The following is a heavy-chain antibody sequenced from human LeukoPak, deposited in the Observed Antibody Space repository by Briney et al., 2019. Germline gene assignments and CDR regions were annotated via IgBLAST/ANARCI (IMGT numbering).Heavy chain of an antibody. CDR3: AKDRRRVAVAPYYFDY. CDR2: INGDGSSS. D-gene: IGHD6-19*01. Sequence: PGGSLRLSCAASGFTFSTYWMHWVRQAPGKGLVWVSRINGDGSSSTYADSVKGRFTISRDNSKNTLYLQMNSLRAEDTAVYYCAKDRRRVAVAPYYFDYWGQGTLVTVSS. V-gene: IGHV3-74*01. CDR1: GFTFSTYW. J-gene: IGHJ4*02.